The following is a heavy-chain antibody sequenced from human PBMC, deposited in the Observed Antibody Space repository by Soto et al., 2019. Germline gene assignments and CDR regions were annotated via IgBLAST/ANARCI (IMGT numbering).Heavy chain of an antibody. D-gene: IGHD1-7*01. CDR3: ARDPVGGELTGNYYGMDV. CDR1: GGTFSSYA. V-gene: IGHV1-69*01. Sequence: QVQLVQSGAEVQKPGSSVKVSCKASGGTFSSYAISWVRQAPGQGLEWMGGIIPIFGTANYAQKFQGRVTITADESTSTAYMELSSLRSEDTAVYYCARDPVGGELTGNYYGMDVWGQGTTVTVSS. J-gene: IGHJ6*02. CDR2: IIPIFGTA.